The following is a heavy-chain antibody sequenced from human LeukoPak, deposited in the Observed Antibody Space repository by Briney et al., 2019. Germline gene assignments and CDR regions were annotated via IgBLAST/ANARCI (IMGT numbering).Heavy chain of an antibody. Sequence: AGGSLRLSCAASGFTFSSYGMHWVCQAPGKGLEWVAFIRYDGSKYYADSVKGRFTISRDNSKNTLYLQMNSLRAEDTAVYYCGKDRRPNSGTSRWLDYWGRGTLVTVSS. CDR3: GKDRRPNSGTSRWLDY. CDR2: IRYDGSK. CDR1: GFTFSSYG. V-gene: IGHV3-30*02. D-gene: IGHD2-2*01. J-gene: IGHJ4*02.